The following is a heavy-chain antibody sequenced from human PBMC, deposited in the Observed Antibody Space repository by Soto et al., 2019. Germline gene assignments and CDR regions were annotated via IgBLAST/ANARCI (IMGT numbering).Heavy chain of an antibody. CDR1: GFAFSTYW. Sequence: GGSLRLSCAASGFAFSTYWMHWVRQAPGKGLLWVSRIKFDGSSTYYGDSVKGRFTISRDDAKNTLFLQMNGLRVDDTAVYYCARGAKKVYAMDVWGQGTTVTVSS. J-gene: IGHJ6*02. V-gene: IGHV3-74*01. CDR2: IKFDGSST. CDR3: ARGAKKVYAMDV.